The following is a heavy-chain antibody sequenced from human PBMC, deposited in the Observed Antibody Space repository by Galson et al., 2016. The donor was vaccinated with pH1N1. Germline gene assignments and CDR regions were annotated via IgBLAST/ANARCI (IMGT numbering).Heavy chain of an antibody. V-gene: IGHV5-51*01. J-gene: IGHJ3*02. Sequence: QSGAEVKKPGESLKISCKGSGYKFASSWIVWVRQMPGKGLEWMGIIWLGGSLIRYKPSFQGQVTISADKSINIVYLEWSSLKASDPATYYCARQNDYGDYRGDAFDIWGQGTLATVSS. CDR2: IWLGGSLI. D-gene: IGHD4-17*01. CDR1: GYKFASSW. CDR3: ARQNDYGDYRGDAFDI.